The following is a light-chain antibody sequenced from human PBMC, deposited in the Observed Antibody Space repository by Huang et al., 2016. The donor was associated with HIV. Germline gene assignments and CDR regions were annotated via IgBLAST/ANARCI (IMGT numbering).Light chain of an antibody. CDR2: AAS. Sequence: DIQMTQSPSSLSASVGDRVTITCRSSQSISSQLNWNQQKPGKAPKLLIYAASSVQSGVPSRLSGSGSGTDFTLTISSLQPDDFASYYCQQSYGTPYTFGQGSKLEIK. J-gene: IGKJ2*01. CDR1: QSISSQ. CDR3: QQSYGTPYT. V-gene: IGKV1-39*01.